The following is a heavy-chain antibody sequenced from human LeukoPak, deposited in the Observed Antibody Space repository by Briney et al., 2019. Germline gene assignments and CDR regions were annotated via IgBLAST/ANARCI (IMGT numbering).Heavy chain of an antibody. V-gene: IGHV4-30-4*01. CDR3: ATVGMTTVTGFDY. CDR2: IYYSGST. CDR1: GGSISSGDYY. Sequence: SETLSLTCTVSGGSISSGDYYWSWIRQPPGKGLEWIGYIYYSGSTYYNPSLKSRVTISVDTSENQFSLKLSSVTAADTAVYYCATVGMTTVTGFDYWGQGTLVTVSS. D-gene: IGHD4-17*01. J-gene: IGHJ4*02.